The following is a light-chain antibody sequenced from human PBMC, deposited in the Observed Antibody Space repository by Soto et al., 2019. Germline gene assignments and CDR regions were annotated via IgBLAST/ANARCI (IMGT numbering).Light chain of an antibody. Sequence: QSALTQPRSVSGSPGQSVTISCTGTSSDVGNYNYVSWYQQHPGKAPKVMIYDVTKRPSGVPDRFSGSKSGNTASLTISGLQAEDEADYYCYSYAGSYTWVFGGGTKLTVL. CDR2: DVT. CDR3: YSYAGSYTWV. V-gene: IGLV2-11*01. CDR1: SSDVGNYNY. J-gene: IGLJ3*02.